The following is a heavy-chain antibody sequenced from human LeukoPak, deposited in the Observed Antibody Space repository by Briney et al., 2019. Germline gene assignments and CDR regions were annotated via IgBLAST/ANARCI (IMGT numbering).Heavy chain of an antibody. V-gene: IGHV3-30-3*01. CDR1: GFTFSSYA. CDR3: ARDIGDMITFGGVSVLLDY. Sequence: GASLRLSCAASGFTFSSYAMHWVRQAPGKGLEWEALISCDGSNKYYADSVKGRFTISRDNSKNTLYLQMNSLRAEDPAVYYCARDIGDMITFGGVSVLLDYWGQGTLVTVCS. CDR2: ISCDGSNK. J-gene: IGHJ4*02. D-gene: IGHD3-16*02.